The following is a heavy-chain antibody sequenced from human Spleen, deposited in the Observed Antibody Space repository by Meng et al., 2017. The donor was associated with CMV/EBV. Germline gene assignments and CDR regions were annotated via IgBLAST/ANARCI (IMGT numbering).Heavy chain of an antibody. CDR2: ITHDGSDT. J-gene: IGHJ4*02. V-gene: IGHV3-30*04. Sequence: LSCAASGFIFSYFAMHWVRQSPGKGLEWVSIITHDGSDTYYADSVKGRFTISRDNSNNTLSLQMNSLRPDDTAVFYCTRGYSNGLDNWGQGTLVTVSS. D-gene: IGHD4-11*01. CDR3: TRGYSNGLDN. CDR1: GFIFSYFA.